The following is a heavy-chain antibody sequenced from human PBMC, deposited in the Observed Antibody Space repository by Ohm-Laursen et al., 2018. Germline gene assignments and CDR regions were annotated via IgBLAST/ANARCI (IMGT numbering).Heavy chain of an antibody. J-gene: IGHJ5*02. D-gene: IGHD2-15*01. CDR3: ARDVLGYCSGGSCYGDWFDP. V-gene: IGHV1-18*01. CDR2: ISAYNGNT. CDR1: GYTFTSYG. Sequence: ASVKVSCKTSGYTFTSYGISWVRQAPGQGLEWMGWISAYNGNTNYAQKLQGRVAMTTDTSTSTAYMELRSLRSDDTAVYYCARDVLGYCSGGSCYGDWFDPWGQGTLVTVSS.